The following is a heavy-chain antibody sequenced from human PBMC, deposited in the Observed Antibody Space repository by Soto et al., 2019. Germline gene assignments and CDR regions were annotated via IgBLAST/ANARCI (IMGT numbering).Heavy chain of an antibody. CDR2: VCGSDTKT. D-gene: IGHD4-17*01. CDR3: ANDRVTTVTTFHNGFES. Sequence: EVQLLESGGGLVQPGGSLRLSCVASGFTFSSYAMTWVRQAPGKGLEWVSVVCGSDTKTFYADSVKGRFIISRHNSKNTLYLQMNSLRAEDTAVYYCANDRVTTVTTFHNGFESGGQGTLVTVSS. V-gene: IGHV3-23*01. J-gene: IGHJ5*01. CDR1: GFTFSSYA.